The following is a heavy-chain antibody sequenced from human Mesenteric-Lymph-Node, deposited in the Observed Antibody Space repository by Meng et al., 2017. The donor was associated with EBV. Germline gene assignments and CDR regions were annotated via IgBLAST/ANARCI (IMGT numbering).Heavy chain of an antibody. V-gene: IGHV4-34*12. D-gene: IGHD1-7*01. CDR2: IIHGGSP. CDR1: GGSLSGTF. CDR3: ARLPTGTNY. Sequence: QGGAGPLNLSESLSLLGAVNGGSLSGTFWNWIRQPPGKGLEWIVEIIHGGSPSYNPSLKRRVTISIDTSKNQLVLTLSSATAADTAVYYCARLPTGTNYWGQGTLVTVSS. J-gene: IGHJ4*02.